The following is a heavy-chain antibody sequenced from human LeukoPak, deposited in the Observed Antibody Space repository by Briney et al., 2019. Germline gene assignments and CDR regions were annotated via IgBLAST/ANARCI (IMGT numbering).Heavy chain of an antibody. J-gene: IGHJ5*02. CDR1: GGSISSYY. D-gene: IGHD3-10*01. V-gene: IGHV4-59*01. Sequence: KSSETLSLTCTVSGGSISSYYWSWIRQPPGKGLEWIGYIYYSGSTNYNPSLKSRVTISVDTSKNQFSLKLSSVTAADTAVYYCARAWFGELFSNWFDPWGQGTLVTVSS. CDR3: ARAWFGELFSNWFDP. CDR2: IYYSGST.